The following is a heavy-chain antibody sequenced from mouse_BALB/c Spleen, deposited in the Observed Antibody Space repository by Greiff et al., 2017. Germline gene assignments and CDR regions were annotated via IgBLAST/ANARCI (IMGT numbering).Heavy chain of an antibody. CDR1: GYAFSSYW. D-gene: IGHD2-4*01. Sequence: VKLQESGAELVRPGSSVKISCKASGYAFSSYWMNWVKQRPGQGLEWIGQIYPGDGDTNYNGKFKGKATLTADKSSSTAYMQLSSLTSEDSAVYFCARGGLRRGNYYAMDYWGQGTSVTVSS. CDR3: ARGGLRRGNYYAMDY. V-gene: IGHV1-80*01. J-gene: IGHJ4*01. CDR2: IYPGDGDT.